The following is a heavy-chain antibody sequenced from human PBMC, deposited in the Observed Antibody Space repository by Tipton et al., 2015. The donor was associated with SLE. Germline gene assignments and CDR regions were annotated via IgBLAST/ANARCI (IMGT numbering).Heavy chain of an antibody. CDR1: GGSISRYY. CDR3: VVCSPSSCSYFDY. D-gene: IGHD2-2*01. V-gene: IGHV4-4*07. CDR2: IYTGGNT. J-gene: IGHJ4*02. Sequence: TLSLTCTVSGGSISRYYWGWIWQPAGKGLEWVGRIYTGGNTKYNPSLESQVTLSVDASKDQFSLWLTSGTAADTAVYYCVVCSPSSCSYFDYWGQGRLVTVSS.